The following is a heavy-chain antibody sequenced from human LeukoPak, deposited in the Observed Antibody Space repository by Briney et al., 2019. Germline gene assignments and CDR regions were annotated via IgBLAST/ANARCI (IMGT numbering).Heavy chain of an antibody. Sequence: SETLSLTCAVYGGGFSGFYWSWIRQPPRKGLGWSGGINHSGSTNYYPSLKSRVTISVDTSKNQFSLKLSSVTAADTAVYYCARRPYYYGSGSYYKEGRFDPWGQGTLVTVSS. V-gene: IGHV4-34*01. D-gene: IGHD3-10*01. J-gene: IGHJ5*02. CDR3: ARRPYYYGSGSYYKEGRFDP. CDR2: INHSGST. CDR1: GGGFSGFY.